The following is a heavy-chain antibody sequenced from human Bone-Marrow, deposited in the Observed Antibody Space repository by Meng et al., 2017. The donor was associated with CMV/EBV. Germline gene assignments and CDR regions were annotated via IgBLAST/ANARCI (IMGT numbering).Heavy chain of an antibody. Sequence: GSLRLSCTVSGGSISSSSYYWGWIRQPPGKGLEWIGSIYYSGSTYYNPSLKSRVTISVDTSKNQFSLKLSSVTAADTAVYYCARHLPLGYCSSTSCRGGYFQHWGQGTLVTVYS. CDR1: GGSISSSSYY. CDR2: IYYSGST. CDR3: ARHLPLGYCSSTSCRGGYFQH. J-gene: IGHJ1*01. V-gene: IGHV4-39*01. D-gene: IGHD2-2*01.